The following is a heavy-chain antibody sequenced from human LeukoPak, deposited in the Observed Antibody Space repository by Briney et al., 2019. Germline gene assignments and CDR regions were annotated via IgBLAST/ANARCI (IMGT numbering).Heavy chain of an antibody. Sequence: GGSLRLSCAASGFTFSNAWMSWVRQAPGKGLEWVGRIKSKTDGGTTDYAAPVKGRSTISRDDSKNTLYLQMNSLKTEDTAVYYCTTEHYDFWSGYHEYWGQGTLVTVSS. CDR1: GFTFSNAW. D-gene: IGHD3-3*01. CDR3: TTEHYDFWSGYHEY. CDR2: IKSKTDGGTT. V-gene: IGHV3-15*01. J-gene: IGHJ4*02.